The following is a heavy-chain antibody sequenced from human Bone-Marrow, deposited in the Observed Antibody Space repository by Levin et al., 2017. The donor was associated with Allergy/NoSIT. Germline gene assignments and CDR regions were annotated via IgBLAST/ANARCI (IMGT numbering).Heavy chain of an antibody. Sequence: SCAASGFTFSNFGMNWVRQAPGKGLEWVSYISSNSYTTNYADSVKGRFTVSRDNAKNSLYLQMNSLRAEDTAVYYCARGGAARPDSWGQGTLVTVSS. CDR1: GFTFSNFG. V-gene: IGHV3-48*01. CDR2: ISSNSYTT. CDR3: ARGGAARPDS. J-gene: IGHJ4*02. D-gene: IGHD6-6*01.